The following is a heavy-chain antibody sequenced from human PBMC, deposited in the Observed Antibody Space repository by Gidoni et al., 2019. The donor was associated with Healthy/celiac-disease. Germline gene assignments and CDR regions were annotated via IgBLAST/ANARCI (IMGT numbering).Heavy chain of an antibody. CDR1: GYTFTSYY. J-gene: IGHJ4*02. V-gene: IGHV1-46*01. D-gene: IGHD3-22*01. Sequence: QVQLVQSGAEVKKPGASVKVSCKASGYTFTSYYMHWVRQAPGQGLEWMGIINPSGGSTSYAQKFQGRVTMTRDTSTSTVYMELSSLRSEDTAVYYCARDLGVAYYYDSSGYPYGYWGQGTLVTVSS. CDR3: ARDLGVAYYYDSSGYPYGY. CDR2: INPSGGST.